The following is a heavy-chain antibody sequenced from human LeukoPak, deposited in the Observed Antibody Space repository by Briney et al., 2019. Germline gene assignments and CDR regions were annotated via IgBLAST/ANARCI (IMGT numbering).Heavy chain of an antibody. D-gene: IGHD6-19*01. CDR2: IYYSGST. CDR3: ARVLSGWYGMDV. V-gene: IGHV4-59*01. CDR1: GGSISSYY. Sequence: SETLSLTCTVSGGSISSYYWSWTRQPPGKGLGWIGYIYYSGSTNYNPSLKSRVTISVDTSKNQFSLKLSSVTAADTAVYYCARVLSGWYGMDVWGQGTTVIVSS. J-gene: IGHJ6*02.